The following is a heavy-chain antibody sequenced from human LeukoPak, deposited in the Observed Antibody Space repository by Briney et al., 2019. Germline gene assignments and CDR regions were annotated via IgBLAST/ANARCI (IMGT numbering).Heavy chain of an antibody. CDR3: ARVSSSYRMIDY. CDR2: IYHSGST. Sequence: SETLSLTCTVSGGSISSGGYYWSWIRQPPGKGLEWIGYIYHSGSTYYNPSLKSRVTISVDRSKNQFSLKLSSVTAADTAVYYCARVSSSYRMIDYWGQGTLVTVSS. D-gene: IGHD6-6*01. J-gene: IGHJ4*02. V-gene: IGHV4-30-2*01. CDR1: GGSISSGGYY.